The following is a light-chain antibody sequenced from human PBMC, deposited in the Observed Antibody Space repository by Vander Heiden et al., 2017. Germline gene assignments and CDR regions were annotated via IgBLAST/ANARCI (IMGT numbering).Light chain of an antibody. CDR2: RNN. CDR3: AAWDDSLSGVV. V-gene: IGLV1-47*01. Sequence: QSVLTQPPSASGTPGQRVTIACSGSSSNIGSNYVYWYQQLPGPAPSLLIYRNNQRPSGVPDRFSGSKSGTSASLAITGLRSEDEADYYCAAWDDSLSGVVFGGGTKLTVL. CDR1: SSNIGSNY. J-gene: IGLJ2*01.